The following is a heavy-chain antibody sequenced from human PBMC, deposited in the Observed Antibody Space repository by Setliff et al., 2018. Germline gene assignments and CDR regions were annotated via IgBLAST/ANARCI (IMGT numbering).Heavy chain of an antibody. D-gene: IGHD5-12*01. J-gene: IGHJ3*01. CDR2: ISSSGSTI. V-gene: IGHV3-11*04. CDR3: AAGYSRRAFNF. CDR1: GFTFSDYF. Sequence: GGSLRLSCAASGFTFSDYFMSWIRQAPGKGLEWVSYISSSGSTIYYADSVKGRFSISRDTARSSLFLQMNSLRAEDTAVYYCAAGYSRRAFNFWGQGTVVTVSS.